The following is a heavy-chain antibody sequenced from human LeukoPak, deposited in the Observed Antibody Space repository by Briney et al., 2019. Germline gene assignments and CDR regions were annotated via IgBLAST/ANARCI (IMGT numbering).Heavy chain of an antibody. CDR3: ATGVATITSIDY. V-gene: IGHV1-69*06. J-gene: IGHJ4*02. CDR2: IIPIFGTA. D-gene: IGHD5-12*01. Sequence: ASVKVSCKASGGTFSSYAISWVRQAPGQGLEWMGGIIPIFGTANYAQEFQGRVTITADKSTSTAYMELSSLRSEDTAVYYCATGVATITSIDYWGQGTLVTVSS. CDR1: GGTFSSYA.